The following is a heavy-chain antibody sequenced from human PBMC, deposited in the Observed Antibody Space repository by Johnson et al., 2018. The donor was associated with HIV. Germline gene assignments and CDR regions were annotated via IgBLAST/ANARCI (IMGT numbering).Heavy chain of an antibody. CDR2: ISSGGSVR. CDR1: GFTFSDYY. CDR3: ARDFVAFGECTAFDI. J-gene: IGHJ3*02. Sequence: QVQLVESGGGVVQPGRSLRLSCAASGFTFSDYYMNWIRQAPGKGLEWLSNISSGGSVRYYADSVRGRFTISRDNAENSLYLQMNSLRAEDTALYYCARDFVAFGECTAFDIWGQGTMVAVSS. D-gene: IGHD3-10*01. V-gene: IGHV3-11*01.